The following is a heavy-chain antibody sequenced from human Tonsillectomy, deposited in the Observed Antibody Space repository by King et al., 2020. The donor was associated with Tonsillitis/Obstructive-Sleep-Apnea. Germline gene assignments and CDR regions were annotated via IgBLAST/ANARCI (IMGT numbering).Heavy chain of an antibody. V-gene: IGHV3-33*01. J-gene: IGHJ4*02. CDR1: GFTFNNYG. CDR3: ARARRISGYEDPFDY. CDR2: IGYDGSNK. D-gene: IGHD5-12*01. Sequence: VQLVESGGGVVQPGRSLRLSCAASGFTFNNYGMHWVRQAPGKGLEWMSVIGYDGSNKYYADSVKGRFTISRDNSKNTLYLQMDSLRVEDTAVYYCARARRISGYEDPFDYWGQGTLVTVSS.